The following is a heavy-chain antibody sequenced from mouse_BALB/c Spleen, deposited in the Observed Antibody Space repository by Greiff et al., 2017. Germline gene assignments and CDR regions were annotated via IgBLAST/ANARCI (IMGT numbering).Heavy chain of an antibody. CDR2: ISSGGSYT. J-gene: IGHJ4*01. CDR1: GFTFSSYT. Sequence: EVKVVESGGGLVKPGGSLKLSCAASGFTFSSYTMSWVRQTPEKRLEWVATISSGGSYTYYPDSVKGRFTISRDNAKNTLYLQMSSLKSEDTAMYYCTREGAMDYWGQGTSVTVSS. V-gene: IGHV5-6-4*01. CDR3: TREGAMDY.